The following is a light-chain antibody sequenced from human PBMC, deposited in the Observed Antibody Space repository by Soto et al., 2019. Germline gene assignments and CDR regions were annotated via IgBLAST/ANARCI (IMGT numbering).Light chain of an antibody. J-gene: IGKJ1*01. V-gene: IGKV3-11*01. CDR2: DAS. CDR1: QSVSTD. Sequence: ALAQSPVALSLSPWERATLSCRASQSVSTDLAWYQQKPGQAPRLLIYDASNRATGIPVRFAGSGSGTDFALTISSLEPEDFAVYYCQQYGSSGTFGQGTKVDIK. CDR3: QQYGSSGT.